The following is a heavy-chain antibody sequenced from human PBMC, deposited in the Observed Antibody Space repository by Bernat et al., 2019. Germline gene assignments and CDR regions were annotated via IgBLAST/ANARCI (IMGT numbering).Heavy chain of an antibody. V-gene: IGHV3-53*02. CDR1: GFIVSSNY. Sequence: EVQLVETGGGLIQPGGSLRLSCAASGFIVSSNYMSWVRQAPGKGLEWVSVIYSGGSTYYADSVKGRFTISRDNSKNTLYLQMNSLRAEDTAVYYCARDSFDSSGYYYVRAFDIWGQGTMVTVSS. J-gene: IGHJ3*02. D-gene: IGHD3-22*01. CDR3: ARDSFDSSGYYYVRAFDI. CDR2: IYSGGST.